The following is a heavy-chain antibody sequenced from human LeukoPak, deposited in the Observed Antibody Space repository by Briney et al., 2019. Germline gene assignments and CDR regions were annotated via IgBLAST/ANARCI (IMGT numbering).Heavy chain of an antibody. CDR3: AKDPMIFGVVNHNWFDP. Sequence: PGGSLRLSCVASGFTLSNYAMHWVRQAPGKGLEWVAFIRYDGSNKYYADSVKGRFTISRDNSKNTLYLQMNSLRAEDTAVYYCAKDPMIFGVVNHNWFDPWGQGTLVTVSS. CDR2: IRYDGSNK. J-gene: IGHJ5*02. CDR1: GFTLSNYA. V-gene: IGHV3-30*02. D-gene: IGHD3-3*01.